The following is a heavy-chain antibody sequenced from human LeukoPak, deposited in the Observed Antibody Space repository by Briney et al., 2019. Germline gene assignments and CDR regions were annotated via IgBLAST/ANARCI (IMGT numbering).Heavy chain of an antibody. J-gene: IGHJ4*02. V-gene: IGHV1-2*02. CDR1: VYTFTGYY. Sequence: AALKVSCKASVYTFTGYYMHWVRQAPGQGLEWMGWINPNSGGTNYAQKFQGRVTMTRNTSISTAYMELSSLRSEDTAVYYCAREPIYCSSTSCYARLVDYWGQGTLVTVSS. CDR2: INPNSGGT. D-gene: IGHD2-2*01. CDR3: AREPIYCSSTSCYARLVDY.